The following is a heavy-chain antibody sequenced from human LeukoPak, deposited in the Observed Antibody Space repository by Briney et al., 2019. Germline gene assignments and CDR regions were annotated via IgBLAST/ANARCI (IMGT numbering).Heavy chain of an antibody. Sequence: KSSETLSLTCAVSGGSISSGGYSWSWIRQHPGKGLEWIGEINHSGSTNYNPSLKSRVTISVDTSKNQFSLKLSSVTAADTAVYYCARLAGIAAAGTTSGHDAFDIWGQGTMVTVSS. CDR2: INHSGST. J-gene: IGHJ3*02. D-gene: IGHD6-13*01. V-gene: IGHV4-34*01. CDR3: ARLAGIAAAGTTSGHDAFDI. CDR1: GGSISSGGYS.